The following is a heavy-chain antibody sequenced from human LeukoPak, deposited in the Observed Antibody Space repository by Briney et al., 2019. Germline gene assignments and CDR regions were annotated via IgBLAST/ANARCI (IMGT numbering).Heavy chain of an antibody. D-gene: IGHD6-13*01. CDR2: ISPNSGGT. Sequence: ASVKVSCKASGYTFTDYYIHWVRQAPGQGLEWMGWISPNSGGTRYGQKFQGRVTLTRDTSISIAYMELSRLTSDDTAVYYCARDRISAAGILFYYYYAMDVWGQGTTVTVSS. V-gene: IGHV1-2*02. CDR1: GYTFTDYY. CDR3: ARDRISAAGILFYYYYAMDV. J-gene: IGHJ6*02.